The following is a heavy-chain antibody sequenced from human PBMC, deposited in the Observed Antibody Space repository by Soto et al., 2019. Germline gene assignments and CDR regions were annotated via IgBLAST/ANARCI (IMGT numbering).Heavy chain of an antibody. CDR2: ISWNSGSI. Sequence: PXGSLILSCAASGFTFDDYSMHWVRQAPGKGLEWVSGISWNSGSIGYADSVKGRFTISRDNAKNSLYLQMNSLRAEDTALYYCAKGATFGGVIVPPVDWGQGTLVTVSS. V-gene: IGHV3-9*01. CDR1: GFTFDDYS. J-gene: IGHJ4*02. D-gene: IGHD3-16*02. CDR3: AKGATFGGVIVPPVD.